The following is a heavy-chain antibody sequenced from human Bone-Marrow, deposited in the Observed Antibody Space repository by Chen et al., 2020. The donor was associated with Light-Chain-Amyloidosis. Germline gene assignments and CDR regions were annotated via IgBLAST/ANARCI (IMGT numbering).Heavy chain of an antibody. D-gene: IGHD3-3*01. J-gene: IGHJ6*02. Sequence: QVQLVQSGTEVKKPGASVKVSCKASGYTFTGYHIHWARQAPGQGLEWMGWINPNSGGTNYAQKFQDRVTMTRDRSISTAYMEVSRLRADDTAVYYCARVMTEAVFGVVAAGMDVWGQGTTVTVSS. CDR2: INPNSGGT. CDR1: GYTFTGYH. V-gene: IGHV1-2*02. CDR3: ARVMTEAVFGVVAAGMDV.